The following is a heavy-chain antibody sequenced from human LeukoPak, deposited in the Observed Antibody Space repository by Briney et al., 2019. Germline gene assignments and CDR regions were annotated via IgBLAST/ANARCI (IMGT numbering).Heavy chain of an antibody. CDR1: GYTFTGYY. CDR3: ARADGYSSSWYEYYGMDV. CDR2: INPNSGGT. D-gene: IGHD6-13*01. Sequence: ASVKVSCKASGYTFTGYYMHWVRQAPGQGLEWMGWINPNSGGTNYAQKFQGWVTMTRDTSISTAYMELSRLRSDDTAVYYCARADGYSSSWYEYYGMDVWGQGTTVTVSS. V-gene: IGHV1-2*04. J-gene: IGHJ6*02.